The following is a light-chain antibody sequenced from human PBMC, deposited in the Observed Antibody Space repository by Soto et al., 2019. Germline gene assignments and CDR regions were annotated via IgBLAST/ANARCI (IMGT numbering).Light chain of an antibody. CDR2: NND. Sequence: QLVLTQPPSASGTPGQRVTISCYGSTSNLGSNTVNWYLQLPGTAPKLLIYNNDQRPSGVSDRFSASKSGTSASLAISGLQFEDEADYYCAAWDDSRNKVFGTGTKLTVL. CDR3: AAWDDSRNKV. CDR1: TSNLGSNT. V-gene: IGLV1-44*01. J-gene: IGLJ1*01.